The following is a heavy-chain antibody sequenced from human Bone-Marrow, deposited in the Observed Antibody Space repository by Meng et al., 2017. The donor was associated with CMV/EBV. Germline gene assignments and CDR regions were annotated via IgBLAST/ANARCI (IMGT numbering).Heavy chain of an antibody. Sequence: ASVKVSCKASGGTFSSYAISWVRQAPGQGLEWMGWISPDTGGTNYAQKFQGRVTMTRDTSISTAYMELTSLRSDDTAVYYCATNWNHEGLVGTWGQGTLVTVSS. V-gene: IGHV1-2*02. CDR3: ATNWNHEGLVGT. D-gene: IGHD1-1*01. CDR1: GGTFSSYA. CDR2: ISPDTGGT. J-gene: IGHJ5*02.